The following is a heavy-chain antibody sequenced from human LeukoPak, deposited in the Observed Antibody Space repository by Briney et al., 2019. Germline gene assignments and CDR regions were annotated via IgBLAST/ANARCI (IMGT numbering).Heavy chain of an antibody. CDR2: INSDGSST. D-gene: IGHD6-19*01. J-gene: IGHJ4*02. Sequence: GGSLRLSCAASGFTFSSYWMHWVRQAPGKGLVWVSRINSDGSSTSYADSVKGRFTISRDNAKNTLYLQMNSLRAEDTAVYYYARLSVGGWVFDYWGQGTLVTVSS. V-gene: IGHV3-74*01. CDR3: ARLSVGGWVFDY. CDR1: GFTFSSYW.